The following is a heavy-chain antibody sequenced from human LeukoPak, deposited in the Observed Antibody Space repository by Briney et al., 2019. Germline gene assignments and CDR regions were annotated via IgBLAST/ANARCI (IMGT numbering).Heavy chain of an antibody. CDR1: GFTFSSYA. J-gene: IGHJ3*02. D-gene: IGHD2-2*01. V-gene: IGHV3-30-3*01. Sequence: GGSLRLSCAASGFTFSSYAMHWVRQAPGKGLEWVAVISYDGSNKYYADSVKGRFTISRDNSKNTLYLQMNSLRAEDTAVYYCAKDRSPGLGYCSSTSCPNIGVDAFDIWGQGTMVTVSS. CDR2: ISYDGSNK. CDR3: AKDRSPGLGYCSSTSCPNIGVDAFDI.